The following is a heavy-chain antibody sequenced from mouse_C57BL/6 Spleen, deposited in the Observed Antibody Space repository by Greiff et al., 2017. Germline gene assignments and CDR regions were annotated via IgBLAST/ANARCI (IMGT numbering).Heavy chain of an antibody. V-gene: IGHV5-9*01. CDR2: ISGGGGNT. CDR3: ARYSYGPFDY. D-gene: IGHD1-1*01. Sequence: EVKVVESGGGLVKPGGSLKLSCAASGFTFSSYTMSWVRQTPEKRLEWVATISGGGGNTYYPDSVKGRFTISRDNAKNTLYLQMSSLRSEDTALYYCARYSYGPFDYWGQGTTLTVSS. CDR1: GFTFSSYT. J-gene: IGHJ2*01.